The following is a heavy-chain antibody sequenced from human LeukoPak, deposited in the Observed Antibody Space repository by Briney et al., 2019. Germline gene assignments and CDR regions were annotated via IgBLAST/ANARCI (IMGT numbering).Heavy chain of an antibody. D-gene: IGHD3-10*01. CDR1: GGTFSSYA. Sequence: ASVKVSCKASGGTFSSYAISWVRQAPGQGLEWMGWINPNSGGTNYAQKFQGRVTMTRDTSISTAYMELSRLRSDDTAVYYCARSSGGFDYWGQGTLVTVSS. V-gene: IGHV1-2*02. CDR2: INPNSGGT. J-gene: IGHJ4*02. CDR3: ARSSGGFDY.